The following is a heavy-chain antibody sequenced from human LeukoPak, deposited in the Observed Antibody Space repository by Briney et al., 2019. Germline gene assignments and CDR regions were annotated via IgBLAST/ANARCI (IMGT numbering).Heavy chain of an antibody. CDR2: IYYTGNT. CDR1: GVSISSSNSY. Sequence: SETLSLTCTVSGVSISSSNSYWGWIRQPPGKGLEWIGSIYYTGNTYYNASLKSRVTISIDTSKNHFSLSLNSVTAADTAVYFCAGGIGYATSPADHLGQGTLVIVSS. V-gene: IGHV4-39*02. CDR3: AGGIGYATSPADH. D-gene: IGHD6-13*01. J-gene: IGHJ5*02.